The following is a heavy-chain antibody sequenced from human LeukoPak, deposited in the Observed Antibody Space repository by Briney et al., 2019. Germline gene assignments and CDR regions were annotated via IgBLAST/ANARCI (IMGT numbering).Heavy chain of an antibody. V-gene: IGHV3-23*01. D-gene: IGHD3-10*01. CDR1: GFTFRSYA. CDR3: AKGTSDSGSYYNEDY. Sequence: QPGGSLRLSCAASGFTFRSYAMTWVRQAPGKGLEWVSTISGSGGSTYYADSVKGRFTISRDNSKNTLFLQMNSLRAEDTAVYFCAKGTSDSGSYYNEDYWGQGTLVTVSS. CDR2: ISGSGGST. J-gene: IGHJ4*02.